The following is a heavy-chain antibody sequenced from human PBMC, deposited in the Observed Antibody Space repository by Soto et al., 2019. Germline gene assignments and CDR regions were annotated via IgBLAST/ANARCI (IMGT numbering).Heavy chain of an antibody. CDR1: GYRFTNYW. J-gene: IGHJ4*02. CDR2: IYTGGSDT. CDR3: ARSVYGSGSYSLDY. Sequence: PGGSLKISCQGSGYRFTNYWIAWVRQMPGKGLEWMGIIYTGGSDTKYSPSFQGQVTISADESITTAYLQPSSLKASDTALYYCARSVYGSGSYSLDYWGQGTLATVSS. V-gene: IGHV5-51*01. D-gene: IGHD3-10*01.